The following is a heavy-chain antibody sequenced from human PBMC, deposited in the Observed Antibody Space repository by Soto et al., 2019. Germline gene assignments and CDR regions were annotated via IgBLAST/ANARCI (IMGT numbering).Heavy chain of an antibody. Sequence: SETLSLTCAVNGGSGGSFSGYYWSWIRQPPGKGLEWIGEINHSGSTNYNPSLKSRVTISVDTPKNQFSLKLSSVTAADTAVYYCARHKYDSSGYYHYYYGMDVWGQGTTVTVSS. CDR3: ARHKYDSSGYYHYYYGMDV. V-gene: IGHV4-34*01. CDR2: INHSGST. CDR1: GGSGGSFSGYY. J-gene: IGHJ6*02. D-gene: IGHD3-22*01.